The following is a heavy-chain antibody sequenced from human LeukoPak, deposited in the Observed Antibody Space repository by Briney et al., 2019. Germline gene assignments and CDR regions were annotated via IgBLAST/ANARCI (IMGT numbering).Heavy chain of an antibody. J-gene: IGHJ4*02. CDR1: DYSISSGYGYY. CDR2: IYHSGIT. V-gene: IGHV4-38-2*02. Sequence: SETLSLTCPVSDYSISSGYGYYWGWIRQPPGKGLEWIGNIYHSGITYYNHFNSSLKSRVTISIDTSKNQFSLKLSSVTAADTAVYYCARASFPLVFDYWGQGTLVTVSS. CDR3: ARASFPLVFDY. D-gene: IGHD1-26*01.